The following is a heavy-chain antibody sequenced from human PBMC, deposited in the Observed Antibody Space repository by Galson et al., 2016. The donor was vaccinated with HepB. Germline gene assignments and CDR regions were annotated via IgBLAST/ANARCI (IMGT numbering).Heavy chain of an antibody. V-gene: IGHV3-23*01. Sequence: SLRLSCAASGFTFSNYAMTWVRQAPGKGLEWVAGIVGSGGSTHYADSVKGRFTISRDNSKNTPYLQMNSLRAEDTAVYYCARRTYYNFWSGPPKYYGMDVWGQGTTVTVSS. J-gene: IGHJ6*02. CDR2: IVGSGGST. CDR1: GFTFSNYA. D-gene: IGHD3-3*01. CDR3: ARRTYYNFWSGPPKYYGMDV.